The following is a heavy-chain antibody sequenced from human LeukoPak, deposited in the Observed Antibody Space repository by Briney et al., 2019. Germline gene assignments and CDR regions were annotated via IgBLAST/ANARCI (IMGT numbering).Heavy chain of an antibody. Sequence: SETLSLTCTVSGGSISSYYWSWIRQPPGKGLEWIGYIYYSGSTNYNPSLKSRVTISVDTSKNQFSLKLSSVTAADTAVYYCSRAPSGIAAAGPRDNWFDPWGQGTLVTVSS. CDR2: IYYSGST. D-gene: IGHD6-13*01. J-gene: IGHJ5*02. V-gene: IGHV4-59*01. CDR3: SRAPSGIAAAGPRDNWFDP. CDR1: GGSISSYY.